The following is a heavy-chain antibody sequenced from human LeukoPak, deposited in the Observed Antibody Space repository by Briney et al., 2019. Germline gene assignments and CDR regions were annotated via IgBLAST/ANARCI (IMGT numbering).Heavy chain of an antibody. J-gene: IGHJ6*03. D-gene: IGHD5-24*01. CDR2: ISAYNGNT. V-gene: IGHV1-18*01. CDR3: ARDPMGYYYYYMDV. Sequence: GASVKVSCKASGYTFTSYGISWVREAPGQGLEWMVWISAYNGNTNYAQKLQGRVTMTTDTSTSTAYMELRSLRSHDTAVYYCARDPMGYYYYYMDVWGKGTTVTVSS. CDR1: GYTFTSYG.